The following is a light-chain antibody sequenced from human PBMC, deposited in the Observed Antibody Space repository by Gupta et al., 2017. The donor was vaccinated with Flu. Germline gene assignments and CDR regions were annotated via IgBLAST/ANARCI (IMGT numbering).Light chain of an antibody. V-gene: IGLV3-10*01. CDR1: TLARKY. CDR3: YSTDSSGNV. J-gene: IGLJ1*01. Sequence: SYELTQPPSVSVSPGQTARITCSGNTLARKYAYWYQQKPGQAPVLFIYEDIKRPSGIPQRFSGSSSGTMATLTISGAQVEDEADYYCYSTDSSGNVFGTGTKVTVL. CDR2: EDI.